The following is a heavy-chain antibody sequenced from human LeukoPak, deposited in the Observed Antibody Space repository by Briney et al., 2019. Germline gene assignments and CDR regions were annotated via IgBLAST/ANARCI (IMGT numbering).Heavy chain of an antibody. CDR3: ARGLATRRYTLVWTIQIWFDP. Sequence: ASVKVSCKASGYTFTSYDINWVRQATGQGLEWMGWMNPNSGNTGYAQKFQGRVTKTRNTSISTAYMELSSLRSEDTAVYYCARGLATRRYTLVWTIQIWFDPWGQGTLVTVSS. CDR1: GYTFTSYD. V-gene: IGHV1-8*01. D-gene: IGHD3/OR15-3a*01. CDR2: MNPNSGNT. J-gene: IGHJ5*02.